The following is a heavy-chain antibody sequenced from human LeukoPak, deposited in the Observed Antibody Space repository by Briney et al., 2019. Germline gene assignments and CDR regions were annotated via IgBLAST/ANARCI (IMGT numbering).Heavy chain of an antibody. V-gene: IGHV3-23*01. Sequence: GGSLRLSWAASGFTFSSYAMSWVRQAPGRGLEWVSGLTGSGGTTYYADSVKGRFTTSRDNSRSTLYLQTNSLRVEDTAVYYCAKPVAGSSLGAFDIWGQGTMVTVSS. CDR3: AKPVAGSSLGAFDI. D-gene: IGHD6-19*01. CDR2: LTGSGGTT. J-gene: IGHJ3*02. CDR1: GFTFSSYA.